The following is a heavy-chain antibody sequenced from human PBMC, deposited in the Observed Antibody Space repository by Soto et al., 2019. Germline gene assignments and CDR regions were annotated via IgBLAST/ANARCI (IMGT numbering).Heavy chain of an antibody. CDR1: GFTFSSYA. V-gene: IGHV3-23*01. CDR2: ISGSGGST. Sequence: EVQLLESGGGLVQPGGSLRLSCAASGFTFSSYAMSWVRQAPGKGLEWVSAISGSGGSTYYADSVKGRFTISRDNSKNTLYLQMNSLRAGDTAVYYCAKNRYFDWLLFDYWGQGTLVTVSS. J-gene: IGHJ4*02. CDR3: AKNRYFDWLLFDY. D-gene: IGHD3-9*01.